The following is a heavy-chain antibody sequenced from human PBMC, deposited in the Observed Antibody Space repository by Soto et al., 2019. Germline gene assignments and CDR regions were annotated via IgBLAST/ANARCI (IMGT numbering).Heavy chain of an antibody. D-gene: IGHD6-6*01. Sequence: PSETLSLTCTVSGGSISSGDYYWSWIRQPPGKGLEWIGYIYYSGSTYYNPSLKSRVTISVDTSKNQFSLKLSSVTAADTAVYYCARVVPDHDYYYGMDVWGQGTTVTVS. CDR1: GGSISSGDYY. V-gene: IGHV4-30-4*01. CDR2: IYYSGST. J-gene: IGHJ6*02. CDR3: ARVVPDHDYYYGMDV.